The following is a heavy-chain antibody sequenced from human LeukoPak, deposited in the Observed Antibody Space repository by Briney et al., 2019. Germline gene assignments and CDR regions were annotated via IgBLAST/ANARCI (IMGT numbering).Heavy chain of an antibody. Sequence: GGSLRLSCAASGFTFSSYAMYWVRQAPGKGLEWVSSISSSSSYIYYADSVKGRFTISRDNAKNSLYLQMNSLRAEDTAVYYCARAAAAMAFDYWGQGTLVTVSS. CDR1: GFTFSSYA. CDR2: ISSSSSYI. D-gene: IGHD5-18*01. CDR3: ARAAAAMAFDY. V-gene: IGHV3-21*01. J-gene: IGHJ4*02.